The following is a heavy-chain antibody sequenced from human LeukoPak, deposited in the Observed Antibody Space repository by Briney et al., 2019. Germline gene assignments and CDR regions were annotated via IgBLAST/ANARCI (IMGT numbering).Heavy chain of an antibody. V-gene: IGHV4-34*01. D-gene: IGHD4-17*01. Sequence: SETLSLTCAAYGGSFSGYYWSWIRQPPGKGLEWIGEINHSGSTNYNPSLKSRVTISVDTSKNQFSLKLSSVTAADTAVYYCARHSYGDYEQCFDYWGQGTLVTVSS. J-gene: IGHJ4*02. CDR3: ARHSYGDYEQCFDY. CDR2: INHSGST. CDR1: GGSFSGYY.